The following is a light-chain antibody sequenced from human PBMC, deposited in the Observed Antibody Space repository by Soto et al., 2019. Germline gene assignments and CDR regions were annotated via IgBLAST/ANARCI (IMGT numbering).Light chain of an antibody. Sequence: DIQMTQSPSTLSASVGDRVTITCRASQSISSWLAWYQQKPGTAPKLLLYRASSLESGVSSRLSGSGSGTEITLTISSLQHDDFATYYSQQYNSYPMLGQGTKVEIK. J-gene: IGKJ1*01. V-gene: IGKV1-5*03. CDR2: RAS. CDR1: QSISSW. CDR3: QQYNSYPM.